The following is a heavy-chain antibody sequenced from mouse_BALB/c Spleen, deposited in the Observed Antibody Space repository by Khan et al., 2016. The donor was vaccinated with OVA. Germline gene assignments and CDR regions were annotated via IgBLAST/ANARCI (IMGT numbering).Heavy chain of an antibody. Sequence: EVQLQESGPDLVKPSQSLSLTCTVTGYSITSGYSWHWIRQFPGNKLEWMGYIYYSGTTNYNPSLKSRISITRDTSKNQFFLQLNSVTTEDTDTYYCARSGTTVVAYWYFDVWGAGTTVTVSS. J-gene: IGHJ1*01. CDR1: GYSITSGYS. CDR2: IYYSGTT. V-gene: IGHV3-1*02. D-gene: IGHD1-1*01. CDR3: ARSGTTVVAYWYFDV.